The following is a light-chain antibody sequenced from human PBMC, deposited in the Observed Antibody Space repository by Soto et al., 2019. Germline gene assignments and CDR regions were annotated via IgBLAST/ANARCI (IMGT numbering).Light chain of an antibody. CDR1: SSDVGSYNL. Sequence: QSALTQPASVSGSPGQSITISCTGTSSDVGSYNLVSWYQQHPGKAPKLMIYEGSKRPSGVSNRFSGSKSGNTASLTISGLQAEDEADYYYCSSAGSGTDVFGTGTQLTVL. J-gene: IGLJ1*01. CDR3: CSSAGSGTDV. V-gene: IGLV2-23*01. CDR2: EGS.